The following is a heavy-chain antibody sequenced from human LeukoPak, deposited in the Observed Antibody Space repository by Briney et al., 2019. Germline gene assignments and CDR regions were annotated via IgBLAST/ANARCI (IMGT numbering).Heavy chain of an antibody. V-gene: IGHV4-34*01. CDR3: AREYCSSTSCYTGFDY. J-gene: IGHJ4*02. CDR1: NGSFSGHY. CDR2: INHSGST. D-gene: IGHD2-2*02. Sequence: SETLSLTCAVYNGSFSGHYWSWIRQPPGKGLEWIGEINHSGSTNYNPSLKSRVTISVDTSKNQFSLKLSSVTAADTAVYYCAREYCSSTSCYTGFDYWGQGTLVTVSS.